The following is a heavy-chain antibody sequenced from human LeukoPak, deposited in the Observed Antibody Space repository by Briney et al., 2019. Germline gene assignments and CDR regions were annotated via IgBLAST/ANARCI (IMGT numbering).Heavy chain of an antibody. CDR1: GFPFSSYW. Sequence: QPGGSLRLSCAASGFPFSSYWMHWVRQAPGKGLVWVSRINSDGSSTSYADSVKGRFTISRDNAKNTLYLQMNSLRAEDTAVYYCAREGGSGSYYYYYGMDVWGQGTTVTVSS. V-gene: IGHV3-74*01. CDR3: AREGGSGSYYYYYGMDV. D-gene: IGHD3-10*01. CDR2: INSDGSST. J-gene: IGHJ6*02.